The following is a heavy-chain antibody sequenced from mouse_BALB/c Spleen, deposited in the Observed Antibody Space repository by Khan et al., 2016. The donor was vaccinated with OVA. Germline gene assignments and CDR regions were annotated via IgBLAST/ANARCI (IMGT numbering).Heavy chain of an antibody. V-gene: IGHV2-9*02. D-gene: IGHD1-3*01. CDR1: GFSLTSYV. J-gene: IGHJ2*01. Sequence: QVQLKESGPGLVAPSQSLSITCTASGFSLTSYVVHWVRQPPGKGLEWLGVICPGGGTNYNSALLSRLSSSKDNSKRQVFLKMNSLQTDDTAMYYCARLEDIWGQGTTLTVSS. CDR3: ARLEDI. CDR2: ICPGGGT.